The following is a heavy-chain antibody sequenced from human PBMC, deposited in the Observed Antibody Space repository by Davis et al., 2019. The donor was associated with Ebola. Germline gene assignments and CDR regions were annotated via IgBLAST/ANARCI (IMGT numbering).Heavy chain of an antibody. J-gene: IGHJ6*02. Sequence: GESLKISCKGSGYSFTSYWIGWVRQMPGKGLEWMGIIYPGDSDTRYSPSFQGQVTIPADKSISTAYLQWSSLKASDTAMYYCARSGYSYGLGYGMDVWGQGTPVTISS. CDR2: IYPGDSDT. CDR3: ARSGYSYGLGYGMDV. D-gene: IGHD5-18*01. V-gene: IGHV5-51*01. CDR1: GYSFTSYW.